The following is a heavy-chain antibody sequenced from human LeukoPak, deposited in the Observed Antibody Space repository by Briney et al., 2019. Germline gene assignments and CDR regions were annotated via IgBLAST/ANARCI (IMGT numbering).Heavy chain of an antibody. CDR1: GFTFEDYG. CDR2: INWNGGST. V-gene: IGHV3-20*04. Sequence: GGSLRLSCAASGFTFEDYGMTWVRQAPGKGLEWVSGINWNGGSTGYADSVKGRFTISRDNAKNSLYLQMNSLRAEDTAFYYCARVASRTYGDYFHYWGQGTLVTVSS. J-gene: IGHJ4*02. D-gene: IGHD4-17*01. CDR3: ARVASRTYGDYFHY.